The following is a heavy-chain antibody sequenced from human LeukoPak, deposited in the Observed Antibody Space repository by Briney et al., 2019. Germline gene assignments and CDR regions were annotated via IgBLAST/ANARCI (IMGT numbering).Heavy chain of an antibody. V-gene: IGHV4-59*01. Sequence: SETLSLTCTVSGGSINNNYWSWIRQSPGKGLEWIGYIYYSGSTNYNPSLRSRVTISVDTSKNQFSLKPSSVTDADTAVYYCAKHLTNAYYDMIWFEPWGQGTLVTVSS. CDR3: AKHLTNAYYDMIWFEP. CDR1: GGSINNNY. D-gene: IGHD3-22*01. J-gene: IGHJ5*02. CDR2: IYYSGST.